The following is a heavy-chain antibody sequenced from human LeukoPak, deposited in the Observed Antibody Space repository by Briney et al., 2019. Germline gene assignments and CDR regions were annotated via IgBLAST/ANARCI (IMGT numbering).Heavy chain of an antibody. J-gene: IGHJ5*02. CDR3: AREDTNYDFWSGYSNWFDP. D-gene: IGHD3-3*01. CDR1: GGSISSSSYY. Sequence: SETLSLTCTVSGGSISSSSYYWGWIRQPPGKGLEWIGSIYYSGSTYYNPSLKSRVTISVDTSKNQFSLKLSSVTAADTAVYYCAREDTNYDFWSGYSNWFDPWGQGTLVTVSS. V-gene: IGHV4-39*07. CDR2: IYYSGST.